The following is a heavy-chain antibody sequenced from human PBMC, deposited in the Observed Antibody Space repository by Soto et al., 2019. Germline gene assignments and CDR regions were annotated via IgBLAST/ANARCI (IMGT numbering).Heavy chain of an antibody. J-gene: IGHJ6*02. CDR2: ISPYTGNT. Sequence: QVQLVQSGDEVKKPGASVKVSCKASGYIFVNYGIAWVRQAPGQGLEWMGWISPYTGNTHSATKVQGRLTMTTDTSTSTADLALGSLTSDDTAVYYCVMVDNSVTPTPPDVWGQGTTVTVSS. V-gene: IGHV1-18*01. CDR1: GYIFVNYG. D-gene: IGHD5-12*01. CDR3: VMVDNSVTPTPPDV.